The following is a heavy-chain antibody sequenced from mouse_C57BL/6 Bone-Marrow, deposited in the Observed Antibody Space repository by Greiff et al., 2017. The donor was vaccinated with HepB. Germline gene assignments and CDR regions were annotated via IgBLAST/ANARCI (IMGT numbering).Heavy chain of an antibody. J-gene: IGHJ2*01. V-gene: IGHV1-82*01. CDR2: IYPGDGDT. CDR3: AIPYYYGSSHFDY. CDR1: GYAFSSSW. D-gene: IGHD1-1*01. Sequence: VKVVESGPELVKPGASVKISCKASGYAFSSSWMNWVKQRPGKGLEWIGRIYPGDGDTNYNGKFKGKATLTADKSSSTAYMQLSSLTSEDSAVYFCAIPYYYGSSHFDYWGQGTTLTVSS.